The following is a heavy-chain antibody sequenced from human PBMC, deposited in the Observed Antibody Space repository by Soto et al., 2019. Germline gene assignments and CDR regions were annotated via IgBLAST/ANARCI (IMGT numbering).Heavy chain of an antibody. CDR2: IIPILGIA. D-gene: IGHD3-10*01. CDR3: ATRYYYGSGSSYYFDY. Sequence: QVQLVQSGAEVKKPGSSVKVSCKASGGTFSSYTISWVRQAPGQGLEWMGRIIPILGIANYAQKFQGRATITADKSTSTAYMELSSLRSEDTAVYYYATRYYYGSGSSYYFDYWGQGTLVTVSS. V-gene: IGHV1-69*02. CDR1: GGTFSSYT. J-gene: IGHJ4*02.